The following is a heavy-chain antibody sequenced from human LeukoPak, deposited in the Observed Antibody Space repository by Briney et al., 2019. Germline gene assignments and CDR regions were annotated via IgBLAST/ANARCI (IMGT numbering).Heavy chain of an antibody. D-gene: IGHD2-15*01. J-gene: IGHJ4*02. CDR1: GYSISSGYY. V-gene: IGHV4-38-2*01. CDR3: ARGGAATGNFDY. CDR2: IYHSGST. Sequence: SETLSLPCAVSGYSISSGYYLVLIRQPPRKGLEWIGSIYHSGSTYYNPSHKSRVTISVDTSKNQFSLKLSSVTAADTAVYYCARGGAATGNFDYWGQGTLVTVSS.